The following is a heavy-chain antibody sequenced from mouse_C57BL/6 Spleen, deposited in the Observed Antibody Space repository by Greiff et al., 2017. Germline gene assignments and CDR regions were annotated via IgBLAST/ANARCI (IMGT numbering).Heavy chain of an antibody. D-gene: IGHD2-10*01. CDR2: INPGSGST. CDR1: GYAFTNYL. J-gene: IGHJ2*01. CDR3: ARSIGGLLFDY. Sequence: QVQLQQSGAELVRPGTSVKVSCKASGYAFTNYLIEWVKQRPGQGLEWIGVINPGSGSTNYNEKFKGKATLTADKSSSTAYMQLSSLTSEDSAVYFCARSIGGLLFDYWGQGTTLTVSS. V-gene: IGHV1-54*01.